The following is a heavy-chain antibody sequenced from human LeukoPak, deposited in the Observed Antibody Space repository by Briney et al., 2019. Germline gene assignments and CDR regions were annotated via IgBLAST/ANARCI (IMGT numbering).Heavy chain of an antibody. Sequence: GESLKISCKGSGYTFSSYWIGWVRQMPGKGLEWMGIIYPGDSDTRYSTSLQGQVTISVDTSIGTAYLQWSSLKASDTAIYYCARQNDFRLDYWGQGTLVTVSS. J-gene: IGHJ4*02. CDR2: IYPGDSDT. D-gene: IGHD3-3*01. CDR1: GYTFSSYW. CDR3: ARQNDFRLDY. V-gene: IGHV5-51*01.